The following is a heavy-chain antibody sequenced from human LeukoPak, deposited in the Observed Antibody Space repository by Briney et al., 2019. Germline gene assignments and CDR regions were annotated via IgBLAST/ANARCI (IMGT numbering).Heavy chain of an antibody. Sequence: GGSLRLSCAASGFTFRDSAMHWVRQVPGKGLEWVSSISWSSEYMYYADSVKGRFTISRDNAKNSLYLQMNSLRAEDTAVYYCARDRGRYGDYFDYWGQGTLVTVSS. D-gene: IGHD4-17*01. V-gene: IGHV3-9*01. CDR1: GFTFRDSA. CDR3: ARDRGRYGDYFDY. J-gene: IGHJ4*02. CDR2: ISWSSEYM.